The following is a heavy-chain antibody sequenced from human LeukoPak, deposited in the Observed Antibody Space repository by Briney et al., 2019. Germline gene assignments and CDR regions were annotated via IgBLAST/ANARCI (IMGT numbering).Heavy chain of an antibody. D-gene: IGHD3-9*01. CDR2: INSDGSST. CDR3: TRGYFDRLLNF. Sequence: PGESLRLSCAASGFTFSNYWMHWVRQAPGKGLVWVSHINSDGSSTTYADFAKGRFTISRDNAKNTLYLQMNTLRAEDTAVYYCTRGYFDRLLNFWGQGTLVTVSS. CDR1: GFTFSNYW. J-gene: IGHJ4*02. V-gene: IGHV3-74*01.